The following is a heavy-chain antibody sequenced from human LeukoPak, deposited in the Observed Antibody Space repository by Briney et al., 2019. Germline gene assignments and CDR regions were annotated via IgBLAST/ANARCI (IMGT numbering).Heavy chain of an antibody. J-gene: IGHJ4*02. Sequence: SETLSLTCAVYGGSFSGYYWSWIRQPPGKGLEWIGEINHSGSTNYNPSLKSRVTISVDTSKNQFSPKLSSVTAADTAVYYCARGPDFDHWGQGTLVTVSS. CDR2: INHSGST. V-gene: IGHV4-34*01. CDR1: GGSFSGYY. CDR3: ARGPDFDH.